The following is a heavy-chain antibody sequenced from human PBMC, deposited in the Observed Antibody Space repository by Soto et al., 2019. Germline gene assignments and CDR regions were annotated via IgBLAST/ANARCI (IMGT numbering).Heavy chain of an antibody. CDR3: ARDHEAYSSSWYVWFDP. J-gene: IGHJ5*02. V-gene: IGHV1-3*01. D-gene: IGHD6-13*01. Sequence: GASVKVSCKASGYTFTSYAMHWVRQAPGQRLEWMGWINAGNGNTKYSQEFQGRVTITRDTSASTAYMELSSLRSEDTAVYYCARDHEAYSSSWYVWFDPWGQGTLVTVSS. CDR2: INAGNGNT. CDR1: GYTFTSYA.